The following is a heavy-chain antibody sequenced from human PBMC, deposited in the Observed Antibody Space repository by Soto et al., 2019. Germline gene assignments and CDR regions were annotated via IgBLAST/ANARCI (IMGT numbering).Heavy chain of an antibody. CDR3: ASSIAALPFDY. CDR2: IKQDGSEK. V-gene: IGHV3-7*03. J-gene: IGHJ4*02. Sequence: GGSLRLSCAASGFTFSSYWMSWVRQAPGKGLEWVANIKQDGSEKYYVDSVKGRFAISRDNAKNSLYLQMNSLRAEDTAVYYCASSIAALPFDYWGQGTLVTVSS. D-gene: IGHD6-6*01. CDR1: GFTFSSYW.